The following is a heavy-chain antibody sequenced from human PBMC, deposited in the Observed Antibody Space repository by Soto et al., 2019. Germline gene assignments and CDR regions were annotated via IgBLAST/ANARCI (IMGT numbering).Heavy chain of an antibody. J-gene: IGHJ4*02. Sequence: GESLKISCQCSGYTFSNFWIGWVRQLPGKGLEWMGIIYPGDHETRYSPSFHGKVTISADKSINTAYLQWNSLEASDTAFYFCARSPRSSPYFEYWGKGALVTVPQ. CDR3: ARSPRSSPYFEY. CDR2: IYPGDHET. D-gene: IGHD6-13*01. CDR1: GYTFSNFW. V-gene: IGHV5-51*01.